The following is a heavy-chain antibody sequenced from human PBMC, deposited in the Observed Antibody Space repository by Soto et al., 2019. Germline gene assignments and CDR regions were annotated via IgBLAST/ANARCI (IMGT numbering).Heavy chain of an antibody. V-gene: IGHV3-48*01. CDR3: ARVQESGGWYGGIVDY. CDR2: ISSSSSTI. D-gene: IGHD6-19*01. Sequence: GGSLRLSCAASGFTFSSYSMNWVRQAPGKGLEWVSYISSSSSTIYYADSVKGRFTISRDNAKNSLYLQMNSLRAEDTAVYYCARVQESGGWYGGIVDYWGQGTLVTVSS. J-gene: IGHJ4*02. CDR1: GFTFSSYS.